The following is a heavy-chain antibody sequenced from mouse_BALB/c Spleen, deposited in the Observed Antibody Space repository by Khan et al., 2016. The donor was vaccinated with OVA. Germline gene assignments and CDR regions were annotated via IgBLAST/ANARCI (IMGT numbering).Heavy chain of an antibody. J-gene: IGHJ3*01. Sequence: EVELVESGGDLVKPGGSLRLSCAASGFTFSTYGMSWVRQFPDKRLEWVATINSDGYYTYSPDTLKGRFTISRNNAENTLYLQMSSLKSEDTAIYYCASHLTGSFAYWGHGTLGTVSA. CDR1: GFTFSTYG. D-gene: IGHD4-1*01. CDR2: INSDGYYT. V-gene: IGHV5-6*01. CDR3: ASHLTGSFAY.